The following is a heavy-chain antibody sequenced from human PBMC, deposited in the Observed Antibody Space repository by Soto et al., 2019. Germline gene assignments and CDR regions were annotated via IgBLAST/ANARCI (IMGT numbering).Heavy chain of an antibody. Sequence: PGGSLRLSCAASGFTFSSYGMHWVRQAPGKGLEWVAVISYDGSNKYYADSVKGRFTISRDNSKNKLYLQMNSLRTEDTAVYYCAKENFIDGLAVFDYWGQGTLVTVSS. J-gene: IGHJ4*02. CDR2: ISYDGSNK. D-gene: IGHD1-26*01. CDR1: GFTFSSYG. V-gene: IGHV3-30*18. CDR3: AKENFIDGLAVFDY.